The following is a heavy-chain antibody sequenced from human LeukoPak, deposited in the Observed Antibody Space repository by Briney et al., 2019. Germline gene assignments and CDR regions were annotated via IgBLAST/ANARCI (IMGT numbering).Heavy chain of an antibody. D-gene: IGHD3-3*01. CDR1: GGSISSYY. Sequence: PSETLSLTCSVSGGSISSYYWSWIRQPPGKGLEWIGYIYTSGSTNYNPSLKSRVTISVDTSKNQFSLKLSSVTAADTAVYYCARTPNFYDFWSGYYGYYYMDVWGKGTTVTVSS. J-gene: IGHJ6*03. CDR2: IYTSGST. CDR3: ARTPNFYDFWSGYYGYYYMDV. V-gene: IGHV4-4*09.